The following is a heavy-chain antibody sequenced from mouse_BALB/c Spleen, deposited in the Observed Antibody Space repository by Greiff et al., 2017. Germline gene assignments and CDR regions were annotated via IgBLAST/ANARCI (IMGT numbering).Heavy chain of an antibody. CDR2: INSNGGST. D-gene: IGHD1-1*01. CDR1: GFTFSSYG. CDR3: ARPGSSPYWYFDV. V-gene: IGHV5-6-3*01. J-gene: IGHJ1*01. Sequence: EVQGVESGGGLVQPGGSLKLSCAASGFTFSSYGMSWVRQTPDKRLELVATINSNGGSTYYPDSVKGRFTISRDNAKNTLYLQMSSLKSEDTAMYYCARPGSSPYWYFDVWGAGTTVTVSS.